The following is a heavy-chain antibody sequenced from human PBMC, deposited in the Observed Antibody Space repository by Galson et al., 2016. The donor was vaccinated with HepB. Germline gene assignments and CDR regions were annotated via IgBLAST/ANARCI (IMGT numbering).Heavy chain of an antibody. CDR2: IYHTATT. CDR1: GASINSSNW. Sequence: ETLSLTCDVSGASINSSNWWTWVRQAPGKGLEWIGEIYHTATTNNNPSLLRRFTMSIDTSSNHFSLNLNSVTAADTAVYYCARLQRTTGGTCFDSWGQGTRVTVSS. CDR3: ARLQRTTGGTCFDS. J-gene: IGHJ5*01. V-gene: IGHV4/OR15-8*02. D-gene: IGHD1/OR15-1a*01.